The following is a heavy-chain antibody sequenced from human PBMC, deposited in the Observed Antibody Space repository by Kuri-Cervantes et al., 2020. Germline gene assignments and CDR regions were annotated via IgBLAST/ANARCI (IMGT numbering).Heavy chain of an antibody. Sequence: ASVKVSCKASGYTFSNYAITWVRQAPGQGLEWMGWINPNSGGTNYAQKFQGRVTMTRDTSISTAYMELSSLRSEDTAVYYCARGGPAGSGWLNAFDIWGQGTMVTVSS. D-gene: IGHD6-19*01. CDR3: ARGGPAGSGWLNAFDI. V-gene: IGHV1-2*02. CDR1: GYTFSNYA. J-gene: IGHJ3*02. CDR2: INPNSGGT.